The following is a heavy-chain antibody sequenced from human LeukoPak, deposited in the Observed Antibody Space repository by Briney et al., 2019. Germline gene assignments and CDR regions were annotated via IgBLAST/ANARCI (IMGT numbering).Heavy chain of an antibody. CDR2: INHSGNT. Sequence: SETLSLTCAVYGGSFRGYYWSWIRQPPGKGLEWIGEINHSGNTNYNPSLKSRVTISVDTSKNQFSLKLSSVTAADTAVYYCARGDYYDSSGYYNWFDPWGQGTLVTVSS. CDR1: GGSFRGYY. J-gene: IGHJ5*02. D-gene: IGHD3-22*01. CDR3: ARGDYYDSSGYYNWFDP. V-gene: IGHV4-34*01.